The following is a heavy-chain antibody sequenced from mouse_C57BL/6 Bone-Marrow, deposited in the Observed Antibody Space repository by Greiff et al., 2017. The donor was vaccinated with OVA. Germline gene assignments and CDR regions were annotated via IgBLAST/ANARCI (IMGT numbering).Heavy chain of an antibody. CDR2: INPSTGGT. CDR3: ARRGDGYYVRYFDV. CDR1: GYSFTGYY. D-gene: IGHD2-3*01. Sequence: EVQLVESGPELVKPGASVKISCKASGYSFTGYYMNWVKQSPEKSLEWIGEINPSTGGTTYNQKFKAKATLTVDKSSSTAYMQLKSLTSEDSAVYYCARRGDGYYVRYFDVWGTGTTVTVSS. J-gene: IGHJ1*03. V-gene: IGHV1-42*01.